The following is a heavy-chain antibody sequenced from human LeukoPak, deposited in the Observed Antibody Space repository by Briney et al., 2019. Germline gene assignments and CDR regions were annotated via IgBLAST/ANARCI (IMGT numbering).Heavy chain of an antibody. V-gene: IGHV3-64D*06. J-gene: IGHJ4*02. CDR3: VQVGSNYYLN. Sequence: GGSLRLSCSASGFTFSDYPMHWVRQTPGKGLEYVSAISKNGDDTYYADSVKGRFTISRDNSKSTLYLQMSSLRTEDAAVFYCVQVGSNYYLNWGQGALVIVSS. CDR2: ISKNGDDT. D-gene: IGHD4-11*01. CDR1: GFTFSDYP.